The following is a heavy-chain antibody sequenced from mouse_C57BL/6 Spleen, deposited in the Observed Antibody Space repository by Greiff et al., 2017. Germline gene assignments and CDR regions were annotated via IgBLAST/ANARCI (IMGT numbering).Heavy chain of an antibody. V-gene: IGHV1-76*01. Sequence: VQGVESGAELVRPGASVKLSCKASGYTFTDYYINWVKQRPGQGLEWIARIYPGSGNTYYNEKFKGKATLTAEKSSSTAYMQLSSLTSEDSAVYFCARVGLTTPHFDYWGQGTTLTVSS. CDR1: GYTFTDYY. D-gene: IGHD1-1*01. J-gene: IGHJ2*01. CDR3: ARVGLTTPHFDY. CDR2: IYPGSGNT.